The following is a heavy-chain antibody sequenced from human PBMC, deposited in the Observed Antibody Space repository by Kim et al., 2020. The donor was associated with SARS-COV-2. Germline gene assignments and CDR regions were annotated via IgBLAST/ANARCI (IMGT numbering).Heavy chain of an antibody. CDR1: GLTFSGYS. CDR3: ARDGYNWPGS. J-gene: IGHJ5*02. D-gene: IGHD1-20*01. Sequence: GGSLRLSCVGSGLTFSGYSMSWVRQAPGKGLEWVSYISSSTSTIYYADSVKGRFTISRDNAKNSLYLHMNSLRDEDTAVYYCARDGYNWPGSWGQGTLVTVSS. CDR2: ISSSTSTI. V-gene: IGHV3-48*02.